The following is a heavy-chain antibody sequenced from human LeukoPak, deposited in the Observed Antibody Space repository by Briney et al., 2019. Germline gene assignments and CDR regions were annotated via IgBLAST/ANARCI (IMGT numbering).Heavy chain of an antibody. CDR2: IYSGGST. CDR1: GFTVSSNY. J-gene: IGHJ6*03. D-gene: IGHD3-22*01. V-gene: IGHV3-53*01. Sequence: GGSLRLSCAASGFTVSSNYMSWVRQAPGKGLEWVSVIYSGGSTYYADSVKGRFTISRDNSKNTLYLQMNSLRAEDTAVYYCAKDYYDSSGYGYYMDVWGKGTTVTVSS. CDR3: AKDYYDSSGYGYYMDV.